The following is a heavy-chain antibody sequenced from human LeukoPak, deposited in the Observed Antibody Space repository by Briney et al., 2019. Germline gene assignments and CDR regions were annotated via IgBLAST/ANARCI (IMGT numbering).Heavy chain of an antibody. CDR1: GFTFSSYS. V-gene: IGHV3-23*01. J-gene: IGHJ6*03. Sequence: GGPLRLSCAASGFTFSSYSMNWVRQAPGKGLEWVSAISGSGGSTYYADSVKGRFTISRDNSKNTLYLQMNSLRAEDTAVYYCATNPSDGSGSFYYYYYYMDVWGKGTTVTVSS. D-gene: IGHD3-10*01. CDR2: ISGSGGST. CDR3: ATNPSDGSGSFYYYYYYMDV.